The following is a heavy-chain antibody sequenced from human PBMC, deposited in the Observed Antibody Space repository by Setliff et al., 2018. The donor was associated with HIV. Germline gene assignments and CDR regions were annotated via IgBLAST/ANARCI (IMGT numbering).Heavy chain of an antibody. CDR1: GFTFSSYA. V-gene: IGHV3-23*01. Sequence: PGGSLRLSCAASGFTFSSYAMSWVRQAPGKGLEWVSAISGSGGSTYYADSVKGRFTISRDNAKNSLYLQMNSLTAEDTAVYYSARDVSWRVRTYIDYWGQGALVTVSS. CDR2: ISGSGGST. D-gene: IGHD3-3*01. J-gene: IGHJ4*02. CDR3: ARDVSWRVRTYIDY.